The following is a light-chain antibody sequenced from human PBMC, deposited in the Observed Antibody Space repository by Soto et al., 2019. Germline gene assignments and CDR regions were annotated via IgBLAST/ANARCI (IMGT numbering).Light chain of an antibody. Sequence: DIQMTQSPASLSASVGDSVTISCRASQGISNDLAWYQQKPGKVPKLLIYASSTWESGVPARFSGSGSGTDFTLTISSLQPEDVATYYCQKYNSAPRTFGQGTKVDIK. CDR3: QKYNSAPRT. J-gene: IGKJ1*01. CDR2: ASS. CDR1: QGISND. V-gene: IGKV1-27*01.